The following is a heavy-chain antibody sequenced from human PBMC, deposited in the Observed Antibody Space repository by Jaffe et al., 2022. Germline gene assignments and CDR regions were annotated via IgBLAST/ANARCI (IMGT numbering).Heavy chain of an antibody. D-gene: IGHD3-22*01. CDR3: ARRLGPKGDAFDI. CDR2: IYTSGST. Sequence: QVQLQESGPGLVKPSQTLSLTCTVSGGSISSGSYYWSWIRQPAGKGLEWIGRIYTSGSTNYNPSLKSRVTISVDTSKNQFSLKLSSVTAADTAVYYCARRLGPKGDAFDIWGQGTMVTVSS. CDR1: GGSISSGSYY. J-gene: IGHJ3*02. V-gene: IGHV4-61*02.